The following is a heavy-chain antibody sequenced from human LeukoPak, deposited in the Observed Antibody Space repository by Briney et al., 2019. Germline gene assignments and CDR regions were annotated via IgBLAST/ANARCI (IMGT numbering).Heavy chain of an antibody. CDR1: GFTFSRHA. CDR3: AKASSNDAFDI. Sequence: PGRSLRLSCVASGFTFSRHAMHWVRQAPGKGLEWVSGISWNSGSIGYADSVKGRFTISRDNAKNSLYLQMNSLRAEDMALYYCAKASSNDAFDIWGQGTMVTVSS. D-gene: IGHD2-2*01. J-gene: IGHJ3*02. V-gene: IGHV3-9*03. CDR2: ISWNSGSI.